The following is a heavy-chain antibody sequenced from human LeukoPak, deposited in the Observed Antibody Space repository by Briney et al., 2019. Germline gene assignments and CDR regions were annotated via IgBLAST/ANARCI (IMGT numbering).Heavy chain of an antibody. J-gene: IGHJ4*02. CDR2: ISASNGKT. CDR3: ARDSFEMAATGDY. Sequence: ASVKVSCKASVYTFTSYGISWVRQAPGQGLEWMGWISASNGKTKYAQTLQVRVTMTTDTSTSTAYLEVRSLRSDDTAVYYCARDSFEMAATGDYWGQGTLVTVSS. D-gene: IGHD5-24*01. CDR1: VYTFTSYG. V-gene: IGHV1-18*01.